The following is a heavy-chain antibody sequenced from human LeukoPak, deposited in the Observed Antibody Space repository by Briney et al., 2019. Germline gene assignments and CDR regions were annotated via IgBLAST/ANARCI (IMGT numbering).Heavy chain of an antibody. V-gene: IGHV4-39*01. D-gene: IGHD3-10*01. J-gene: IGHJ4*02. CDR3: ASSGT. CDR1: GGSINNYY. Sequence: SETLSLTCTVSGGSINNYYWGWIRQPPGKGLEWIGSIYYSGSTYDNPSLKSRVTMSVDTSKNQFSLRLSSVTAADTAVYYCASSGTWGRGTLVTVSS. CDR2: IYYSGST.